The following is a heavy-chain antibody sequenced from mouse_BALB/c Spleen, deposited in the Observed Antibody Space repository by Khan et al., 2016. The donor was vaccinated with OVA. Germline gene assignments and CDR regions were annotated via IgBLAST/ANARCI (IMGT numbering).Heavy chain of an antibody. J-gene: IGHJ4*01. CDR3: ASYYDSSYAMDY. V-gene: IGHV1-7*01. D-gene: IGHD1-1*01. CDR1: GYTFTSYW. CDR2: INPSTGYT. Sequence: VQLVESGAELAKPGASVKMSCKASGYTFTSYWMHWVKQRPGQGLEWIGYINPSTGYTEYNQKFKDKTTLTADKSSSTAYMQLSSLTSEDSAVYYCASYYDSSYAMDYWGQGTSVTVSS.